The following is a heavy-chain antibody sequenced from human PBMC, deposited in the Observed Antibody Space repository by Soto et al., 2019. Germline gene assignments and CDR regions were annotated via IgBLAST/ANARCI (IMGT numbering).Heavy chain of an antibody. Sequence: GASVKVSCKASGGTFSSYAISWVRQAPGQGLEWMGGIIPIFGTANYAQKFQGRVTITADESTSTAYMELSSLRSEDTAVYYCARRDNWNHGSFDPWGQGTLVTVSS. V-gene: IGHV1-69*13. CDR2: IIPIFGTA. J-gene: IGHJ5*02. CDR3: ARRDNWNHGSFDP. CDR1: GGTFSSYA. D-gene: IGHD1-20*01.